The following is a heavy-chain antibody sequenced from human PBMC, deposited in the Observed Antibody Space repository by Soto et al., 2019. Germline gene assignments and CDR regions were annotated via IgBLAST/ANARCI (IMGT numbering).Heavy chain of an antibody. Sequence: KSSETLSLTCTVSGGSISSYYWSWIRQPPGKGLEWIGYIYYSGSTNYNPSLKSRVTISVDTSKNQFSLKLSSVTAADTAVYYCAAGIAARPFDYWGQGTLVTVSS. J-gene: IGHJ4*02. CDR2: IYYSGST. CDR1: GGSISSYY. CDR3: AAGIAARPFDY. V-gene: IGHV4-59*08. D-gene: IGHD6-6*01.